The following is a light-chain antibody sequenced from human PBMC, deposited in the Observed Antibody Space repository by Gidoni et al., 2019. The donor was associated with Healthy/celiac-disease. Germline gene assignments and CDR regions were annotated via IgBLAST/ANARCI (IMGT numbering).Light chain of an antibody. CDR1: SSNIGNNY. CDR2: DNN. J-gene: IGLJ3*02. Sequence: QSVLTQSPSVSAAPGQKVTISCSGSSSNIGNNYVSWYQQLPGTAPKLLIYDNNKRPSGMPDRFSGSKAGTSATLGITGLQTGDEADYYCGAWDSSLSAWGVFGGGTKLTVL. V-gene: IGLV1-51*01. CDR3: GAWDSSLSAWGV.